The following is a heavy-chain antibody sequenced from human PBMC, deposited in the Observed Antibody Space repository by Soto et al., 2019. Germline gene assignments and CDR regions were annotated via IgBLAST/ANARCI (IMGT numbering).Heavy chain of an antibody. D-gene: IGHD6-13*01. Sequence: EVQLVESGGGLIQPGGSLRLSCAASGFTVSNNYMTWVRQAPGKGLEWVSAIYSGGSTYYADSVKGRFTISRDNSKNTLYLQINSLRAEDTAVYYCAKARSAAAGLFDYWGQGTLVTVSS. CDR2: IYSGGST. CDR3: AKARSAAAGLFDY. V-gene: IGHV3-53*01. J-gene: IGHJ4*02. CDR1: GFTVSNNY.